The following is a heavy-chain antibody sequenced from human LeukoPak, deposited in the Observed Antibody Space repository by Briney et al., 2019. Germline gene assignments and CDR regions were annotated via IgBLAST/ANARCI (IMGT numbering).Heavy chain of an antibody. CDR3: AREVAAAGKLYFDL. CDR2: IYHSGST. J-gene: IGHJ2*01. CDR1: GGSISSSNW. V-gene: IGHV4-4*02. Sequence: SETLSLTCTVSGGSISSSNWWSWVRQPPGKGLEWVGEIYHSGSTNYNPSLKSRVTISVDKSKNQFSLKLSSVTAADTAVYYCAREVAAAGKLYFDLWGRGTLVTVSS. D-gene: IGHD6-13*01.